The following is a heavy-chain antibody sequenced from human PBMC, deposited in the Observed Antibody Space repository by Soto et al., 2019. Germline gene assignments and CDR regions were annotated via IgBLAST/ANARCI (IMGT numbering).Heavy chain of an antibody. CDR3: AKGSHLYSRGWYHAFDY. CDR2: ISGSGGST. D-gene: IGHD6-19*01. Sequence: PGGSLRLSCAASGFTFSSYAMSWVRQAPGKGLEWVSAISGSGGSTYYADSVKGRFTISRDNSKNTLYLQMNSLRAEDTAVYYCAKGSHLYSRGWYHAFDYWGQGTLVTVSS. V-gene: IGHV3-23*01. J-gene: IGHJ4*02. CDR1: GFTFSSYA.